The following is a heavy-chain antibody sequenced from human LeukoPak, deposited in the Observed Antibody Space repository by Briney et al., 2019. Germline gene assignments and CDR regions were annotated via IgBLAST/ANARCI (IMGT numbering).Heavy chain of an antibody. J-gene: IGHJ3*02. CDR3: ARDRMMLGWSHDAFDI. CDR2: IYTSGST. Sequence: PSETLSLTCTVSGGSISSYYWSWIRQPAGKGLEWIGRIYTSGSTNYNPSLKSRVTMSVDTSKNQFSLKLSSVTAADTAVYYCARDRMMLGWSHDAFDIWGQGTMVTVSS. D-gene: IGHD2-21*01. V-gene: IGHV4-4*07. CDR1: GGSISSYY.